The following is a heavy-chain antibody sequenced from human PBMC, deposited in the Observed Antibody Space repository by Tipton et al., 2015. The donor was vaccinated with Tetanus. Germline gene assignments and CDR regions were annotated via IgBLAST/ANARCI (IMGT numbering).Heavy chain of an antibody. V-gene: IGHV3-33*01. D-gene: IGHD4-23*01. CDR1: GFTFSSYG. CDR2: IWYDGSNK. Sequence: SLRLSCAASGFTFSSYGMHWVRQAPGKGLEWVAVIWYDGSNKYYADSVKGRFTISRDNSKNTLYLQMNSLRAEDTAVYYCARERRGRWILSYWGQGTLVTVSS. J-gene: IGHJ4*02. CDR3: ARERRGRWILSY.